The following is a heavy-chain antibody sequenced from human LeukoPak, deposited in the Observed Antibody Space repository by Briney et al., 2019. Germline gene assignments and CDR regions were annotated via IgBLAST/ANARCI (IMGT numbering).Heavy chain of an antibody. V-gene: IGHV1-18*01. Sequence: GARVKVSCKPSRYTFTSYGISWVRQAPGHRLEWMGWISAYNGNTNYAQKFQSRVTMTTDTSTSTAYMELRSLRSDDTAVYYCARDSRYDEGYWGQGTLVTVSS. CDR2: ISAYNGNT. CDR1: RYTFTSYG. CDR3: ARDSRYDEGY. J-gene: IGHJ4*02. D-gene: IGHD5-12*01.